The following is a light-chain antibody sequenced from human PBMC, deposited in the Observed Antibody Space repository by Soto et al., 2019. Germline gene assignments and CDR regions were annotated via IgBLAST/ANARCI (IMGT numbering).Light chain of an antibody. V-gene: IGKV3-15*01. Sequence: EIVMTQSPATLSVSPGERATLSCRASQSVSSNLAWYQQKPVQAPRLLIHCASTRDTGIPARFSGSGSGTEFTLTISSLQYEDFAAYCCQQYNTWPPTFGQGTQVEIQ. J-gene: IGKJ1*01. CDR1: QSVSSN. CDR3: QQYNTWPPT. CDR2: CAS.